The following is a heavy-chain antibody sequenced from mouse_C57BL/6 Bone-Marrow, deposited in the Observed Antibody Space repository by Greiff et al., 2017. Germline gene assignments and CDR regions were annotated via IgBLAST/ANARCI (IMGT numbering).Heavy chain of an antibody. CDR2: INPNYGTT. Sequence: VQLKQSGPELVKPGASVKISCKASGYSFTDYNMNWVKQSPGKSLEWIGVINPNYGTTSYNQKFKGKATLTVDQSSSTAYMQINSLTSEDSAVYYCARGYDYDYAMDYWGQGTSVTVSS. D-gene: IGHD2-4*01. CDR3: ARGYDYDYAMDY. V-gene: IGHV1-39*01. J-gene: IGHJ4*01. CDR1: GYSFTDYN.